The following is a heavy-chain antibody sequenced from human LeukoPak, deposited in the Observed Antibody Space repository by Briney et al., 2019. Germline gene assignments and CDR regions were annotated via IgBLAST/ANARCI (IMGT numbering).Heavy chain of an antibody. V-gene: IGHV4-39*07. CDR1: GGSISRSSYY. J-gene: IGHJ6*03. D-gene: IGHD6-13*01. CDR3: ARGGAIAAAGQDGYYYYYYMDV. CDR2: IYYSGST. Sequence: SETLSLTCTVSGGSISRSSYYWGWIRQPPGKGLEWIGSIYYSGSTYYNSSLESRVAISVDTSRTQFSLKLNSVTAADTAVYYCARGGAIAAAGQDGYYYYYYMDVWGKGTTVTVSS.